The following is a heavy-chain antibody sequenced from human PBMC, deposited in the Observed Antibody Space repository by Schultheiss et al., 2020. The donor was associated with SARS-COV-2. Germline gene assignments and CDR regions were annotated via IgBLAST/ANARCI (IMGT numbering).Heavy chain of an antibody. Sequence: GGSLKISCAASGFTFSNAWMSWVRQAPGKGLEWVGRIKSKTYGGTTDYAAPVKGRFTISRDDSKNTLYLQMNSLRAEDTAVYFCAKGGRNYDFWSAFYYFDYWGQGTLVTVSS. CDR2: IKSKTYGGTT. J-gene: IGHJ4*02. CDR1: GFTFSNAW. D-gene: IGHD3-3*01. CDR3: AKGGRNYDFWSAFYYFDY. V-gene: IGHV3-15*01.